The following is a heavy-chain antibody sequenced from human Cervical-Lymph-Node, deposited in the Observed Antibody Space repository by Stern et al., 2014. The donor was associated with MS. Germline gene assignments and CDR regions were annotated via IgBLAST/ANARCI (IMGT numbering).Heavy chain of an antibody. J-gene: IGHJ5*02. CDR1: GFTFRDHA. CDR2: IRSKAYGGTT. D-gene: IGHD1-26*01. Sequence: EVQLVESGGGLVTPGRSLRLSCSASGFTFRDHAVIWFRQAPGKGLEWLGFIRSKAYGGTTRYAASVKGRFTSSRDDSKNIASLQMDSLKTEDTAVYYCTRDAEGPLSGSYSYHWVDPWGQGTLVIVSS. CDR3: TRDAEGPLSGSYSYHWVDP. V-gene: IGHV3-49*05.